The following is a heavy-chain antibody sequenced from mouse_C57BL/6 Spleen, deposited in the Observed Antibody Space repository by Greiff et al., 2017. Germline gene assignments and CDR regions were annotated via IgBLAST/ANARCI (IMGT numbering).Heavy chain of an antibody. Sequence: QVQLQQPGAELVMPGASVKLSCKASGYTFTSYWMHWVKQRPGQGLEWIGEIDPSDSYTNYNQKFKGKSTLTVDKSSSTAYMQRSSLTSEDSAVYYCARERRYWYFDVWGTGTTVTVSS. CDR3: ARERRYWYFDV. V-gene: IGHV1-69*01. CDR2: IDPSDSYT. J-gene: IGHJ1*03. CDR1: GYTFTSYW. D-gene: IGHD1-2*01.